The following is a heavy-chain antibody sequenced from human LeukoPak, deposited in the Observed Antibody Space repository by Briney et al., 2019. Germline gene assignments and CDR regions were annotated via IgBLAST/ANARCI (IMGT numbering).Heavy chain of an antibody. CDR1: GFTFSSYS. J-gene: IGHJ4*02. V-gene: IGHV3-48*01. CDR2: ISSSSSTI. CDR3: ARSTGKRAFDY. D-gene: IGHD1-1*01. Sequence: QTGGSLRLSCAASGFTFSSYSMSWVRQAPGKGLEWVSYISSSSSTIYYADSVKGRFTISRDNAKNSLYLQMNSLRAEDTAVYYCARSTGKRAFDYWGQGTLVTVSS.